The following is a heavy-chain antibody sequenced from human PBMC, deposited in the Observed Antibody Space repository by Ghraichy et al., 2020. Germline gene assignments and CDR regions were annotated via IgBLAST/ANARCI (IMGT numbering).Heavy chain of an antibody. CDR3: ARCRELPILAFDI. D-gene: IGHD1-26*01. V-gene: IGHV4-34*01. Sequence: SETLSLTCAVYGGSFSGYYWSWIRQPPGKGLEWIGEINHSGSTNYNPSLKSRVTISVDTSKNQFSLKLSSVTAADTAVYYCARCRELPILAFDIWGQGTMVTVSS. CDR2: INHSGST. CDR1: GGSFSGYY. J-gene: IGHJ3*02.